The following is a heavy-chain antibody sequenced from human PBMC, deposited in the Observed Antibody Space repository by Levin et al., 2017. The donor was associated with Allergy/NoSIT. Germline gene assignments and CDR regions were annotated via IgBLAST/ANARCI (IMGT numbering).Heavy chain of an antibody. CDR3: ARVVRTVTTVFWSFDY. CDR2: INPNSGGT. D-gene: IGHD4-17*01. J-gene: IGHJ4*02. Sequence: PAASVKVSCKASGYTFTGYYMHWVRQAPGQGLEWMGWINPNSGGTNYAQKFQGRVTMTRDTSISTAYMELSRLRSDDTAVYYCARVVRTVTTVFWSFDYWGQGTLVTVSS. CDR1: GYTFTGYY. V-gene: IGHV1-2*02.